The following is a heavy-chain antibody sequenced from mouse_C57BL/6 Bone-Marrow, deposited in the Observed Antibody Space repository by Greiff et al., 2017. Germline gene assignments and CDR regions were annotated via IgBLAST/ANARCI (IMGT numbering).Heavy chain of an antibody. D-gene: IGHD1-1*01. V-gene: IGHV1-64*01. CDR2: IHPNSGST. CDR1: GYTFTSYW. CDR3: ARWTTVGYLDY. Sequence: QVQLQQPGAELVKPGASVKLSCKASGYTFTSYWMPWVKQRPGQGLEWIGMIHPNSGSTNYNEKFKSKATLTVDKSSSTAYMQLSSLTSEDSAVYYCARWTTVGYLDYWGQGTSLTVSS. J-gene: IGHJ2*02.